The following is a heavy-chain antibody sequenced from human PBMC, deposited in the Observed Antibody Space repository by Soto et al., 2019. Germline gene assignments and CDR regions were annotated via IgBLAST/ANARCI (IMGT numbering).Heavy chain of an antibody. J-gene: IGHJ5*02. CDR1: GYTFTGYY. CDR2: INPNSGGT. D-gene: IGHD2-2*01. CDR3: ASVRCLVVAAAMYFMGNQFDP. Sequence: ASVKVSCKASGYTFTGYYMHWVRQAPGQGLEWMGWINPNSGGTNYAQKFQGRVTMTRDTSISTAYMELSRLRSDDTAVYYCASVRCLVVAAAMYFMGNQFDPWGQGTLVTVSS. V-gene: IGHV1-2*02.